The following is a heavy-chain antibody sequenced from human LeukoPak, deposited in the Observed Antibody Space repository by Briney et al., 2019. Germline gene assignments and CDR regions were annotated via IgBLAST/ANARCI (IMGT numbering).Heavy chain of an antibody. CDR1: GYTLTELS. Sequence: ASVKVSCKVSGYTLTELSMHWVRQAPGKGLEWMGGFDPEDGETIYAQKFQGRVTMTEDTSTDTAYMELSSLRSEDTAGYYCATTPYYDFWSGPPYWGQGTLVTVSS. V-gene: IGHV1-24*01. D-gene: IGHD3-3*01. CDR2: FDPEDGET. J-gene: IGHJ4*02. CDR3: ATTPYYDFWSGPPY.